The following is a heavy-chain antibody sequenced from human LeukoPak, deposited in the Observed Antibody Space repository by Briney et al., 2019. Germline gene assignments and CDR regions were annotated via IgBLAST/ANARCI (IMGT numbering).Heavy chain of an antibody. J-gene: IGHJ4*02. CDR2: IYSGGST. CDR1: GFTVSSNY. CDR3: ASEDSRFYYFDY. Sequence: GGSLRLSCAASGFTVSSNYMSWVRQAPGKGLEWVSVIYSGGSTYYADSVKGRFTISRDNSKNTLYLQMNSLRAEDTAVYYCASEDSRFYYFDYWGQGTLVTVFS. V-gene: IGHV3-53*01. D-gene: IGHD3-22*01.